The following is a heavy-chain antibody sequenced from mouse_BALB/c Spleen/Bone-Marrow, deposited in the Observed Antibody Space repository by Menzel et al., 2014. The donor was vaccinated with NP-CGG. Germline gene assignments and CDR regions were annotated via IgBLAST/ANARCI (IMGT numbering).Heavy chain of an antibody. CDR2: ISTGGST. J-gene: IGHJ3*01. D-gene: IGHD1-1*01. Sequence: EVKLVESGGDLVKPGGSLKLSCAAPGFTFXNYALSWVRQTPEKRLEWVASISTGGSTYYLDSVKGRFTISRDSARNILYLQMSSLRSEDTAMYYCARNYYGSFAYWGQGTLVTVSA. CDR3: ARNYYGSFAY. V-gene: IGHV5-6-5*01. CDR1: GFTFXNYA.